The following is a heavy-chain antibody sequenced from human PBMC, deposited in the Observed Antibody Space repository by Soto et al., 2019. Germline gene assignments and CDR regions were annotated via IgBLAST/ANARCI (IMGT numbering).Heavy chain of an antibody. J-gene: IGHJ1*01. V-gene: IGHV1-3*05. Sequence: QVQLVQSGAEEKKPGASVRVSCKASGYTFTSYAMHWVRQAPGQRLEWMGWINAGNGNTKYSQKFQGRVTITRDTSASTAYMGLSSLRSEDTAVYYCARGYGAPADYFQHWGQGTLVTVSS. CDR1: GYTFTSYA. D-gene: IGHD3-16*01. CDR3: ARGYGAPADYFQH. CDR2: INAGNGNT.